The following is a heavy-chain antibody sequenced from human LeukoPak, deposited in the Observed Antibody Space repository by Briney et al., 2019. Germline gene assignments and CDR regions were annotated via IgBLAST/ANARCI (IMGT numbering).Heavy chain of an antibody. CDR1: GYTFTIYG. J-gene: IGHJ4*02. CDR2: VSTYNGNT. D-gene: IGHD2-21*02. Sequence: GASVKVSCKASGYTFTIYGISWVRQAPGQGLEWMGWVSTYNGNTNYAQKLQGRVTMTTDTSTSTAYMELRSLRSDDTAVYYCARSLVVTAIGDYWGQGTLVTVSS. V-gene: IGHV1-18*01. CDR3: ARSLVVTAIGDY.